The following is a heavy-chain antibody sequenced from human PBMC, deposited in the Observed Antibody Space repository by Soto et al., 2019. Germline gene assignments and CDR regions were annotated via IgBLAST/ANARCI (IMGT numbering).Heavy chain of an antibody. Sequence: PGPTLVNPTQTLTLTCTFSGFSLSSYGMCVIWIRRPPGEALEWLARIDWDDAKFYNTSLRTRLSISRDTSKNQEVLTMTNMDHVDTGPYYCVRMHRYGDRGAVSDYWGKGTQVTVPS. CDR2: IDWDDAK. CDR1: GFSLSSYGMC. V-gene: IGHV2-70*17. J-gene: IGHJ4*02. D-gene: IGHD4-17*01. CDR3: VRMHRYGDRGAVSDY.